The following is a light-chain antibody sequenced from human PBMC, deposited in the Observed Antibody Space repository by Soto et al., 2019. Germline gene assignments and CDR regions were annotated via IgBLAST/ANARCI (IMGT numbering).Light chain of an antibody. CDR2: SNN. CDR1: SSNIGSNT. V-gene: IGLV1-44*01. CDR3: CSYARGSRA. Sequence: QSVLTQPPSASGTPGQRVTISCSGSSSNIGSNTVNWYQQLPGAAPKLLIYSNNQRPSGVPDRFSGSKSGTSASLAISGLQSEDEADYYCCSYARGSRAFGGGTKVTVL. J-gene: IGLJ3*02.